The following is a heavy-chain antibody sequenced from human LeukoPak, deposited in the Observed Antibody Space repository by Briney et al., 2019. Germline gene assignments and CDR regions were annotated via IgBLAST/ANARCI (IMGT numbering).Heavy chain of an antibody. CDR3: TKAASHYYDGSGVFDS. CDR2: ISWNSNNI. J-gene: IGHJ4*02. V-gene: IGHV3-9*03. D-gene: IGHD3-22*01. Sequence: GRSLRLSCAASGFTFDDYAMHWVRQAPGKGLEWVSSISWNSNNINYADSVKGRFTISRDNAKNSLYLQMNSLRPEDLALYYCTKAASHYYDGSGVFDSWGQGTLVTVSS. CDR1: GFTFDDYA.